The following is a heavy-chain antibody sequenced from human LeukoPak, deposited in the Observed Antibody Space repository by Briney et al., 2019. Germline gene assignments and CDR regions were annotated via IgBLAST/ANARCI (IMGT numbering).Heavy chain of an antibody. Sequence: GGSLRLSCAASGFTFSSYAMSWVRQAPGKGLEWVAVISYDGSNKYFADSVKGRFTISRDNSKNTLYLQMNSLRAEDTAVYYCAKGAFGSWSHYCYYYMDVWGKGTTVTVSS. CDR3: AKGAFGSWSHYCYYYMDV. CDR1: GFTFSSYA. CDR2: ISYDGSNK. J-gene: IGHJ6*03. V-gene: IGHV3-30*18. D-gene: IGHD6-13*01.